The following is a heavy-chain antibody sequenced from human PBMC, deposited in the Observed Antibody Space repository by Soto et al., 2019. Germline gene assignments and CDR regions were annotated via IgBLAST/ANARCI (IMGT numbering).Heavy chain of an antibody. D-gene: IGHD5-18*01. CDR1: GFTFSSYA. V-gene: IGHV3-30-3*01. CDR2: ISYDGSNE. CDR3: ARGGGYSFGLAPYYFDF. Sequence: QVQLVESGGGVVQPGRSLRLSCAASGFTFSSYAMHWVRQAPGKGLEWVAVISYDGSNEYYADSVKGRFTISRDNSKNTVYLEMNSLRAEDTAVYSCARGGGYSFGLAPYYFDFWGQGTLVTVSS. J-gene: IGHJ4*02.